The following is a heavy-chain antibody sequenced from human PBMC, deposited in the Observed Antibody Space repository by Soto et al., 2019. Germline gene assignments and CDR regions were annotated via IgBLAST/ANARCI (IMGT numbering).Heavy chain of an antibody. CDR1: GGSISGTY. CDR3: AREVPAAGHFDY. Sequence: QVQLQESGPGLVKPSETLSLICTVSGGSISGTYWNWIRQPPGKGLEWIGYIYYTGNTHYYPSLRSRVTMSVDTSKNQFSLKLTSVTTADTAVYFCAREVPAAGHFDYWGQGALVTVSS. V-gene: IGHV4-59*01. CDR2: IYYTGNT. D-gene: IGHD6-13*01. J-gene: IGHJ4*02.